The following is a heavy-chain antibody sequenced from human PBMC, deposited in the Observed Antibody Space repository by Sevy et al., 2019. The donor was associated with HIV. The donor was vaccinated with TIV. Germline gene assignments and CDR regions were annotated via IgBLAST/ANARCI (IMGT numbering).Heavy chain of an antibody. Sequence: GGSLRLSCAASGLTFDDYTMHWIRQAPGKGLEWVSVISWDGGSTYYADSVKGRFTISRDNSKNSLYLQMNSLRTEDTALYYCAKEIHNTLSSSWYYFDYWGHGTLVTVSS. J-gene: IGHJ4*01. CDR2: ISWDGGST. V-gene: IGHV3-43*01. D-gene: IGHD6-13*01. CDR3: AKEIHNTLSSSWYYFDY. CDR1: GLTFDDYT.